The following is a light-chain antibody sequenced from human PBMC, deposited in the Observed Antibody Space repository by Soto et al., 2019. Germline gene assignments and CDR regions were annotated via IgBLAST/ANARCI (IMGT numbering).Light chain of an antibody. CDR1: QSVSGN. J-gene: IGKJ1*01. CDR3: QQYNNWPPWP. V-gene: IGKV3-15*01. CDR2: GAS. Sequence: EIVMTQSPATLSVSLGERATLSCRASQSVSGNLAWYQQKPGQAPRLLVYGASTRATGIPARFSGSGSGTEFTLTISSLQSEDFAVYYCQQYNNWPPWPFGQGTKVEIK.